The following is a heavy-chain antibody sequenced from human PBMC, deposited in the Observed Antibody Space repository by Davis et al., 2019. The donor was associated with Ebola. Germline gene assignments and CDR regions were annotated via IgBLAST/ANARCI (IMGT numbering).Heavy chain of an antibody. CDR3: ARGFDGYNSGGVYYYSMDV. CDR2: IYYSGST. V-gene: IGHV4-39*07. CDR1: GDSISSSSYY. D-gene: IGHD5-24*01. Sequence: PSETLSLTCTVSGDSISSSSYYWGWIRQPPGKGLEWIGSIYYSGSTYYNPSLKSRVTISVDTSKNQFSLKLSSVTAADTAVYYCARGFDGYNSGGVYYYSMDVWGQGTTVTVSS. J-gene: IGHJ6*02.